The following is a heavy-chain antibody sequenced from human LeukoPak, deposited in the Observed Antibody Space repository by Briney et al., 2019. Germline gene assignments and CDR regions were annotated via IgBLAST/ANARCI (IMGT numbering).Heavy chain of an antibody. CDR2: IYPGDSDT. J-gene: IGHJ5*02. D-gene: IGHD2-2*01. Sequence: GESLKISCKGSGYSFTSYWIGWVRQMPGKGLEWMGIIYPGDSDTRYSPSFQGQVTISADKSISTAYLQWSSLKASDTAMYYCARQLGVPAALTRYNWFDPWDQGTLVTVSS. CDR1: GYSFTSYW. V-gene: IGHV5-51*01. CDR3: ARQLGVPAALTRYNWFDP.